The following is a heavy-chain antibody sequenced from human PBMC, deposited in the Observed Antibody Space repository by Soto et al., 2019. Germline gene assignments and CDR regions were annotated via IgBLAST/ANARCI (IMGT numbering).Heavy chain of an antibody. Sequence: VGSLRLSCAASGFTFSSYAMSWVRQAPGKGLEWVSAISGSGGSTYYADSVKGRFTISRDNSKNTLYLQMNSLRAEDTAVYYCAKDSRSRFGELFWGWHDCFDPWGQGTLVTVSS. CDR2: ISGSGGST. V-gene: IGHV3-23*01. D-gene: IGHD3-10*01. J-gene: IGHJ5*02. CDR3: AKDSRSRFGELFWGWHDCFDP. CDR1: GFTFSSYA.